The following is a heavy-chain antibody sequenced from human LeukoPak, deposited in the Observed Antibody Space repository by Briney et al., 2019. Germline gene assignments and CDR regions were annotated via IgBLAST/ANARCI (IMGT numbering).Heavy chain of an antibody. CDR2: IYTSGST. CDR3: ARGKRRGYSYGFAAFDI. V-gene: IGHV4-61*02. Sequence: SETLSLTCTVSGGSISSNSYYWSWIRQPAGKGLEWIGRIYTSGSTNYNPSLKSRVTMSVDTSKNQFSPKLSSVTAADTAVYYCARGKRRGYSYGFAAFDIWGQGTMVTVSS. CDR1: GGSISSNSYY. D-gene: IGHD5-18*01. J-gene: IGHJ3*02.